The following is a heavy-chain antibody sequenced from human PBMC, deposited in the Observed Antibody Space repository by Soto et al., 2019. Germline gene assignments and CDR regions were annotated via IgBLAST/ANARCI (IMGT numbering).Heavy chain of an antibody. Sequence: GGSLRLSCAASGFTFSSYGMYWVRQAPGKGLEWVAFISYDGSNKYYADSVKGRFTISRDNSKNTLYLQMNSLRAEDTAVYYCAKGFGELLVDLSDCWGQGTQVTVSS. CDR2: ISYDGSNK. V-gene: IGHV3-30*18. D-gene: IGHD3-10*01. CDR1: GFTFSSYG. CDR3: AKGFGELLVDLSDC. J-gene: IGHJ4*02.